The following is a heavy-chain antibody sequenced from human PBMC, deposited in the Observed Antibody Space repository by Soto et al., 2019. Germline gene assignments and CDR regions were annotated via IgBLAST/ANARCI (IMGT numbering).Heavy chain of an antibody. J-gene: IGHJ4*02. V-gene: IGHV1-3*01. CDR3: ARGGRDPEQWPAHHY. CDR1: GYTFTSYA. D-gene: IGHD6-19*01. Sequence: ASVKVSCKASGYTFTSYAMHWVRQAPGQRLEWMGWINAGNGNTKYSQKFQGRVTITRDTSASTAYMELSSLRSEDTAVYYCARGGRDPEQWPAHHYWGQGTLVTVSS. CDR2: INAGNGNT.